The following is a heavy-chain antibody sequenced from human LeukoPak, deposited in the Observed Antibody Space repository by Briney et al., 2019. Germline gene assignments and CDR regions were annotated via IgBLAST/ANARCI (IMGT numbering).Heavy chain of an antibody. CDR1: GGSFSGYY. D-gene: IGHD5-18*01. CDR3: ARGAGDTAMVWFHLYYFDY. V-gene: IGHV4-34*01. Sequence: SETLSLTCAVYGGSFSGYYWSWIRQPPGKGLEWIGEINHSGSTNYNPSLKSRVTISVDTSKNQFSLKLSSVTAADTAVYYCARGAGDTAMVWFHLYYFDYWGQGTLVTVSS. CDR2: INHSGST. J-gene: IGHJ4*02.